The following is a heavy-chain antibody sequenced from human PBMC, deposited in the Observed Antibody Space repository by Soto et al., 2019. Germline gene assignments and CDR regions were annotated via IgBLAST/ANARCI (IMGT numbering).Heavy chain of an antibody. Sequence: QVHLVQSGAEVKKPGASVKVSCKGSGYTFTSYGITWVRQAPGQGLEWMGWISDHNGNTNYAQKLQGRVTVTRDTSTSTAYMEPRSLRSDDTAEYYCARGRYGDYWGQGALVTVSS. V-gene: IGHV1-18*01. CDR1: GYTFTSYG. CDR2: ISDHNGNT. CDR3: ARGRYGDY. J-gene: IGHJ4*02. D-gene: IGHD1-1*01.